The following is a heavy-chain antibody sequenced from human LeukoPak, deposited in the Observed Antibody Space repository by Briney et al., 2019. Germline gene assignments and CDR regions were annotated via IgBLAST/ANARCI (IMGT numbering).Heavy chain of an antibody. Sequence: GGSLRLSCAASGSTFSSYAMSWVRQAPGKGLEWVSGIHGSGGSTYYADSVKGRFTISRDNSKNTVYLEMNSLRAEDTALYYCAKDRSLWFGELQNWGQGTLVTVSS. CDR2: IHGSGGST. D-gene: IGHD3-10*01. J-gene: IGHJ4*02. CDR3: AKDRSLWFGELQN. CDR1: GSTFSSYA. V-gene: IGHV3-23*01.